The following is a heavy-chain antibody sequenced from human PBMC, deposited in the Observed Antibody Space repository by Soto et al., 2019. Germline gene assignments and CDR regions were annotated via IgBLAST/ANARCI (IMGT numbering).Heavy chain of an antibody. CDR3: AKDHSRSAGCLVY. CDR1: GFTFSSYG. Sequence: QVQLVESGGGVVQPGRSLRLSCAASGFTFSSYGMHWVRQAPGKGLEWVAVISYDGSNKYYADSVKGRFTISRDNSKNPLYLQMNSLRAEDTAVYYCAKDHSRSAGCLVYWGQGTLVTVSS. D-gene: IGHD3-16*01. CDR2: ISYDGSNK. V-gene: IGHV3-30*18. J-gene: IGHJ4*02.